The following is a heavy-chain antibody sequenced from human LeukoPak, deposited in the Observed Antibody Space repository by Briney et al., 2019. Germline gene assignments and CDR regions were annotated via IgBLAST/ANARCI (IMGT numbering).Heavy chain of an antibody. Sequence: GASVKVSCRASGYTFTSYGISWVRQAPGQGLEWMGWIGAYNGNTNYAQKLQGRVTMTTDTSTSTAYMELRSLRSDDTAVYYCARDAALSTDYVYYYYGMDVWGQGTTVTVSS. D-gene: IGHD4-17*01. V-gene: IGHV1-18*01. CDR3: ARDAALSTDYVYYYYGMDV. CDR2: IGAYNGNT. J-gene: IGHJ6*02. CDR1: GYTFTSYG.